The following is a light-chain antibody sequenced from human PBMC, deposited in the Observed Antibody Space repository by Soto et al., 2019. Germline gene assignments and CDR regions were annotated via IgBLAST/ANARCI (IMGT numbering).Light chain of an antibody. Sequence: DIQMTRSPSALSASVGDRVTITFRASQPVTNYLNWYQQKPGKAPTLLIYDASNLQTGVPTRFSVGGSGTDFTFTFTILQPADIATYYCQQYDKILSTFGQGTRLEI. CDR1: QPVTNY. J-gene: IGKJ5*01. CDR3: QQYDKILST. CDR2: DAS. V-gene: IGKV1-33*01.